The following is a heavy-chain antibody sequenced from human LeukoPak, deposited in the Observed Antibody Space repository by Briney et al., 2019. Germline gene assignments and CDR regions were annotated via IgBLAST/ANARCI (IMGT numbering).Heavy chain of an antibody. CDR3: ARSIVGVTYAFDI. V-gene: IGHV1-45*02. CDR2: ITPFNGNT. Sequence: GASVKVSCKASGYTFTYRYLHWVRQAPGQALEWMGWITPFNGNTNYAQKFQDRVTITRDRSMSTAYMELSSLRSEDTAMYYCARSIVGVTYAFDIWGQGTMVTVSS. CDR1: GYTFTYRY. J-gene: IGHJ3*02. D-gene: IGHD1-26*01.